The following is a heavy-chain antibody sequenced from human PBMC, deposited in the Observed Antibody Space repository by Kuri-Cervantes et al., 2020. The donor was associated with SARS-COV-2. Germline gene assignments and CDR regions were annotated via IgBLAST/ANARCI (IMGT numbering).Heavy chain of an antibody. CDR1: GFTFRTYW. CDR2: IRHHGNEK. D-gene: IGHD1-26*01. J-gene: IGHJ6*02. Sequence: GESLKISCVASGFTFRTYWMTWVRQAPGKGLEWVANIRHHGNEKNYVDSVKGRFTISRDNDNNALFLQMNSLRAEDTAVYYCARDRSEWGGKGMDVWGQGTTVTVSS. V-gene: IGHV3-7*03. CDR3: ARDRSEWGGKGMDV.